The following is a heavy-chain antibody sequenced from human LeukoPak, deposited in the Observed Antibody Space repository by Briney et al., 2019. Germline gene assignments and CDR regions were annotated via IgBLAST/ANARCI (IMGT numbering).Heavy chain of an antibody. CDR2: INPNSGGT. J-gene: IGHJ4*02. D-gene: IGHD2-2*01. Sequence: ASVKVSCKASGYTFTSYYMHWVRQAPGQGLEWMGWINPNSGGTNYAQKFQGGVTMTRDTSISTAYMELSRLRSDDTAVYYCARDPCSSTSCYAGDYWGQGTLVTVSS. CDR1: GYTFTSYY. CDR3: ARDPCSSTSCYAGDY. V-gene: IGHV1-2*02.